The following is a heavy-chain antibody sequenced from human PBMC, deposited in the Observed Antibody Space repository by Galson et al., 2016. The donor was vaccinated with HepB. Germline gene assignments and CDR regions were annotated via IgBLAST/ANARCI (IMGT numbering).Heavy chain of an antibody. V-gene: IGHV3-23*01. J-gene: IGHJ4*02. CDR3: AKEMRWLKLGLDY. Sequence: SLRLSCAASGFTFTDHAMSWVRLVPGKGLEWVAVVSGNGGTIYYSDSVKGRFTISRDNSKNTLYLQMNSLRAEDTATYYCAKEMRWLKLGLDYWGQGTWVTVSS. D-gene: IGHD5-24*01. CDR1: GFTFTDHA. CDR2: VSGNGGTI.